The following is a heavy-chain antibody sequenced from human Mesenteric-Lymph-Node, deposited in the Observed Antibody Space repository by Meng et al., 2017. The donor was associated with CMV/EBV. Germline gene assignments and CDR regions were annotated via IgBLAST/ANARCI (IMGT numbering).Heavy chain of an antibody. J-gene: IGHJ6*02. CDR3: ARVYCSTTSCYGGYGMDV. D-gene: IGHD2-2*01. CDR2: INPNSGGT. Sequence: ASVKVSCKASGYIFTGYYMHWVRQAPGQGLEWMGWINPNSGGTNHAQRFQGRVTMTTDTSMSTAYMELSRLRSDDTAVYYCARVYCSTTSCYGGYGMDVWGQGTTVTVSS. CDR1: GYIFTGYY. V-gene: IGHV1-2*02.